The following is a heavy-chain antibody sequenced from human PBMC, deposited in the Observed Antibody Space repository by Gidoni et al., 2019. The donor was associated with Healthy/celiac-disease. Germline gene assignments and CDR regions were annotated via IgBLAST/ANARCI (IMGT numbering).Heavy chain of an antibody. V-gene: IGHV3-21*01. D-gene: IGHD6-13*01. J-gene: IGHJ3*02. CDR1: GCPFSSYT. CDR2: ISISSSYI. Sequence: EVQRVESGGGLVKPARSLRLSCAAAGCPFSSYTMNWVRQAPGKGLEWVSSISISSSYIYYAASVKGRFTISRDNAKNSLYLQMNSLSAEDTAVYYCARGRIAAAGGPDAFDIWGQGTMVTVSS. CDR3: ARGRIAAAGGPDAFDI.